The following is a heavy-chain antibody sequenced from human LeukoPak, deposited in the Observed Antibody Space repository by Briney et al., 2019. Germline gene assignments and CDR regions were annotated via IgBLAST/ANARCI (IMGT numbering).Heavy chain of an antibody. CDR3: VKGVGSSGWYGRY. D-gene: IGHD6-19*01. CDR1: GFTFSSYA. J-gene: IGHJ4*02. V-gene: IGHV3-64D*06. Sequence: GGSLRLSCSASGFTFSSYAMHWVRQAPGKGLEYVSAISSNGGSTYYADSVKGRFTISRDNSKNTLYLQMSSLRAEDTAAYYCVKGVGSSGWYGRYWGQGTLVTVSS. CDR2: ISSNGGST.